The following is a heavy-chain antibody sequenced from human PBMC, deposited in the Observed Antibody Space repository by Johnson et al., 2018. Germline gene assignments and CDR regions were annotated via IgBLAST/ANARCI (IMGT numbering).Heavy chain of an antibody. V-gene: IGHV3-30-3*01. J-gene: IGHJ6*03. Sequence: QVQLVESGGGVVQPGRSLRLSCATSGFTFSNHAMHWVRQAPGKGLEWLGVISKDGSDKYYVDSVKGRFTISRDNSKNTLYLQMNSLRTEETAMYYCARHSGSGYYYYMDVWGKGTTVTVSS. CDR2: ISKDGSDK. CDR3: ARHSGSGYYYYMDV. CDR1: GFTFSNHA. D-gene: IGHD3-10*01.